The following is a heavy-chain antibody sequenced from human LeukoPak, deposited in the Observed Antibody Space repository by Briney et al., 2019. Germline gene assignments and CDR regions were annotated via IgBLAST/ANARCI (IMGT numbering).Heavy chain of an antibody. CDR1: KFSFSSYW. CDR3: ARDHYNWTPDQGYKVFDY. D-gene: IGHD1-20*01. V-gene: IGHV3-74*01. CDR2: INSDGSRT. Sequence: GGSLRLSCAASKFSFSSYWMHWVRQAPGKGLVWVSRINSDGSRTNYADSVKGRFTISRDNAKNTLYLQMSSLRAEDTAVYYCARDHYNWTPDQGYKVFDYWGQGSLVTVSS. J-gene: IGHJ4*02.